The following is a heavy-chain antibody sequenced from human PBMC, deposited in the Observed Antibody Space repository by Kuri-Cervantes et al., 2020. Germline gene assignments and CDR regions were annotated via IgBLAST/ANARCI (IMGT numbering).Heavy chain of an antibody. D-gene: IGHD2-2*01. Sequence: ASVKVSCKASGYTFTSYGISWVRQAPGQGLEWMGWISAYNGNTNYAQKLQGRVTMTTDTSTNTAYMELRSLRSDDTAVYYCATYCSSTSCYENNDAFDIWGQGTMVTVSS. V-gene: IGHV1-18*01. J-gene: IGHJ3*02. CDR3: ATYCSSTSCYENNDAFDI. CDR1: GYTFTSYG. CDR2: ISAYNGNT.